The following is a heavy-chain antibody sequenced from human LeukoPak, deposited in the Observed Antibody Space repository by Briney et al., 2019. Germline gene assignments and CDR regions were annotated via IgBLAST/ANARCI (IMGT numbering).Heavy chain of an antibody. CDR3: AKDDTIFGVVTDAFDI. V-gene: IGHV3-11*01. D-gene: IGHD3-3*01. CDR1: GFTFSDYY. J-gene: IGHJ3*02. Sequence: GGSLRLSCAASGFTFSDYYMSWIRQAPGKGLEWVSYISSSGSTIYYADSVKGRFTISRDNSKNTLYLQMNSLRAEDTAVYYCAKDDTIFGVVTDAFDIWGQGTMVTVSS. CDR2: ISSSGSTI.